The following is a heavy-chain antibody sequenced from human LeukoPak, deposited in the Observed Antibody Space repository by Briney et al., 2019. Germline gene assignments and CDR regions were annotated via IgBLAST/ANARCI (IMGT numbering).Heavy chain of an antibody. CDR3: ARDKGRGMVRGHLWN. V-gene: IGHV1-24*01. CDR1: GYTLTELS. Sequence: ASVKVSCKVSGYTLTELSMHWVRQAPGKGLEWMGGFDPEDGETIYAQKFQGRVTMTEDTSTDTAYMEPSSLRSEDTAVYYCARDKGRGMVRGHLWNWGQGTLVTVSS. CDR2: FDPEDGET. J-gene: IGHJ4*02. D-gene: IGHD3-10*01.